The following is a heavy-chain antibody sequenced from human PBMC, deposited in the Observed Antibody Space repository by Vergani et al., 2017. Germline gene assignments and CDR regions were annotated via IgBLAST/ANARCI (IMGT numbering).Heavy chain of an antibody. V-gene: IGHV4-59*01. CDR2: ISYSGST. Sequence: QVQLQESGPGLVKPSETLSLTCTVSGGSISSYYWSWIRQPPGKGLEWIGYISYSGSTNYNPSLQSRVTMSVYTSKNQFSLKLSSVTAADTAVYYWARARRDGYNWGHFDYWGQGTLVTVSS. CDR1: GGSISSYY. CDR3: ARARRDGYNWGHFDY. J-gene: IGHJ4*02. D-gene: IGHD5-24*01.